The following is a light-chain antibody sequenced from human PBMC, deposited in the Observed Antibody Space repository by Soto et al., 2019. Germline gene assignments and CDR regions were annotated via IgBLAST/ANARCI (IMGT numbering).Light chain of an antibody. CDR3: QQLNSYPLT. CDR1: QGISSY. J-gene: IGKJ4*01. Sequence: IQLTQSPSSLSAYVGDRVTITCRASQGISSYLAWYQQKPGKAPKLLIYAASTLQSGVPSRFSGSGSGTDFTLTISSLQHEDFATYYCQQLNSYPLTFGGGTKVDIK. V-gene: IGKV1-9*01. CDR2: AAS.